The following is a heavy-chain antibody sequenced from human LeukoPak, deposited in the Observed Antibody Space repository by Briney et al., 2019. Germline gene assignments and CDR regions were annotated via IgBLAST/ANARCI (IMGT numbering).Heavy chain of an antibody. CDR3: AGVYTEHLAY. J-gene: IGHJ4*02. Sequence: GESLKISCKVSGYSFTDYWIGWVRQMPGKGLEWMGIIYPGDSDTRYTPSFQGQVTISVDRSITTAYLQWASLKASDTAMYYCAGVYTEHLAYWGQGTLVTVPS. V-gene: IGHV5-51*01. D-gene: IGHD3-16*01. CDR2: IYPGDSDT. CDR1: GYSFTDYW.